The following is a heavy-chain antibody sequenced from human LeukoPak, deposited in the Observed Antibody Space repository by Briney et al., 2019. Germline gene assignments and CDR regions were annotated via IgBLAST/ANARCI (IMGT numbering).Heavy chain of an antibody. CDR1: GGTFSSYA. CDR3: ASPGIAARPGNFDY. D-gene: IGHD6-6*01. Sequence: SVKVSCKASGGTFSSYAISWVRQAPGQGLEWMGGIIPIFGTANYAQKFQGRVTITADESTSTAYMELSSLRSEDTAVYYCASPGIAARPGNFDYWGQGTLVTVSS. J-gene: IGHJ4*02. CDR2: IIPIFGTA. V-gene: IGHV1-69*13.